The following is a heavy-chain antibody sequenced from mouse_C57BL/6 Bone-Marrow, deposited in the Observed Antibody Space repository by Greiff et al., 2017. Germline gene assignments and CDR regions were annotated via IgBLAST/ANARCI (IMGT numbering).Heavy chain of an antibody. CDR2: IYPRSGNT. Sequence: QVQLQQSGAELARPGASVKLSCKASGYTFTSYGISWVKQRTGQGLEWIGEIYPRSGNTYYNEKFKGKATLTADKSSSTAYMELRSLTSEDSAVYFCARGTRDGGFAYWGQGTLVTVSA. V-gene: IGHV1-81*01. D-gene: IGHD3-3*01. J-gene: IGHJ3*01. CDR3: ARGTRDGGFAY. CDR1: GYTFTSYG.